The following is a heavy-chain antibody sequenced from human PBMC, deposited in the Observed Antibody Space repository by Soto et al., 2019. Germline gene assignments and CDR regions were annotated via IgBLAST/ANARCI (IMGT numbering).Heavy chain of an antibody. CDR3: ARGAEKTGYSRSWSLYYYSGMDV. CDR2: INPNSGGT. Sequence: RASVKVSCKASGYTFTGYYMHWVRQAPGQGLEWMGWINPNSGGTNYAQKFQGRVTMTGDTSISTAYMELSRLRSDDTAVYYCARGAEKTGYSRSWSLYYYSGMDVWGQGTTVTVS. V-gene: IGHV1-2*02. CDR1: GYTFTGYY. D-gene: IGHD6-13*01. J-gene: IGHJ6*02.